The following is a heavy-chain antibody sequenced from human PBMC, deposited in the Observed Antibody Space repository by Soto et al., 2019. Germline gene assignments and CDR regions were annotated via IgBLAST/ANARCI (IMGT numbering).Heavy chain of an antibody. CDR2: INSDGSST. J-gene: IGHJ4*02. D-gene: IGHD3-16*01. CDR3: ARGGRGGFDY. CDR1: GFTFSSYW. Sequence: GGSLRLSCAASGFTFSSYWMHWVRQAPGKGLVWVSRINSDGSSTNYADSVKGRFTISGDNAKNTVYLQMNSLRAEDTAVYYCARGGRGGFDYWGQGTLVTVSS. V-gene: IGHV3-74*01.